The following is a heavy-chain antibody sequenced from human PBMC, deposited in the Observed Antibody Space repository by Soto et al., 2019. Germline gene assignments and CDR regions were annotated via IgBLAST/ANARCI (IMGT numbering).Heavy chain of an antibody. D-gene: IGHD1-26*01. CDR2: INAGNGNT. CDR1: GYTFTSNA. Sequence: ASVKVSCKASGYTFTSNAMHWVRQAPGQRLEWMGWINAGNGNTKYSQKLQGRVTMTTDTSTSTAYMELRSLRSDDTAVYYCARRGATAYYYYGMDVWGQGTTVTVSS. V-gene: IGHV1-3*01. J-gene: IGHJ6*02. CDR3: ARRGATAYYYYGMDV.